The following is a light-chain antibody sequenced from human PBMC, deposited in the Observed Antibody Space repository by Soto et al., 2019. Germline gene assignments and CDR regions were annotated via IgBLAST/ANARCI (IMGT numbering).Light chain of an antibody. CDR1: SSNIGAGYD. CDR2: RST. Sequence: QSVLTQPPSVSGAPGQGVTISCTGSSSNIGAGYDVHWYRHLPGTAPKLLIHRSTIRPSGVPNRFSASKSGTSASLAITGLGGEDEGEYYCQSYDNTLSVPWVFGGGTKVTVL. J-gene: IGLJ3*02. V-gene: IGLV1-40*01. CDR3: QSYDNTLSVPWV.